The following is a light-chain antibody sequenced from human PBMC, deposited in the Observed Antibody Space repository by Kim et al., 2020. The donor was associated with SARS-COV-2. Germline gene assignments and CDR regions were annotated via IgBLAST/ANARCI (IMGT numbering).Light chain of an antibody. CDR3: QQYGNSWT. CDR1: QSVNSDY. J-gene: IGKJ2*02. CDR2: GAS. V-gene: IGKV3-20*01. Sequence: ELVLTQSPGTLSLSPGERATLSCKASQSVNSDYLAWYQHKPGQAPRLLIYGASSRATGIPDRFSGSGSGTDFTLTISRLEPEDFAVYYCQQYGNSWTFGQGTKLEI.